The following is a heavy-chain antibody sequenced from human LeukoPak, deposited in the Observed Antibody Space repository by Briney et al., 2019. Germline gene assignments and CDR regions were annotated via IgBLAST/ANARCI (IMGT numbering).Heavy chain of an antibody. Sequence: ASVKVSCKASGYTFTSYDINWVRQATGHGLEWMGWMNPNSGNTGYAQKFQGRVTMTRNTSISTAYMELSSLRSEDTAVYYCAREVPAAMISYYYYMDVWGKGTTVTVSS. D-gene: IGHD2-2*01. CDR1: GYTFTSYD. CDR2: MNPNSGNT. CDR3: AREVPAAMISYYYYMDV. J-gene: IGHJ6*03. V-gene: IGHV1-8*01.